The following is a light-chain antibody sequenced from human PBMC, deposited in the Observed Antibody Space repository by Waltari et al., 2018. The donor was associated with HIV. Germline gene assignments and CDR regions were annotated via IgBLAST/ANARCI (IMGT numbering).Light chain of an antibody. CDR3: MQSLQGYS. CDR2: LTS. Sequence: DIVMNPSPLSLPVTPGESASISCRSTQTLLYTDGYKYLEWYQQKPGQSPRLLIYLTSTRASGVPDRFSGSGSGTEFTLHISRVEAEDVGTYYCMQSLQGYSFGQGTKLEIK. V-gene: IGKV2-28*01. CDR1: QTLLYTDGYKY. J-gene: IGKJ2*01.